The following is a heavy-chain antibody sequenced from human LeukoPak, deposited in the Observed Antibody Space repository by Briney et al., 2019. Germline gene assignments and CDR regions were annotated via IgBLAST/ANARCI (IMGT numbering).Heavy chain of an antibody. D-gene: IGHD3/OR15-3a*01. CDR2: IIPIFGTA. J-gene: IGHJ4*02. CDR1: GGTFSSYA. Sequence: SVKVSCKASGGTFSSYAISWVRQAPGQGLEWMGRIIPIFGTANYAQKFQGRVTITTDESTSTAYTELSSLRSEDTAVYYCAISGLAQPVGLWDYWGQGTLVTVSS. V-gene: IGHV1-69*05. CDR3: AISGLAQPVGLWDY.